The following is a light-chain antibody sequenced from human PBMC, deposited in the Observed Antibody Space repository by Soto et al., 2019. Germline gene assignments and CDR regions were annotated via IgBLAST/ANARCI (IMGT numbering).Light chain of an antibody. J-gene: IGKJ1*01. V-gene: IGKV3-11*01. CDR1: QSVSSS. CDR3: QQRYSWLRA. CDR2: SGD. Sequence: EVLVTQSPDTLSLSPGETAPLSCRASQSVSSSVAWYQHKPGQSPRLVVYSGDKRAPGIPPRFSGSGSGTDFTLTISSLESDDFAIYYCQQRYSWLRAFGPGTKVDIK.